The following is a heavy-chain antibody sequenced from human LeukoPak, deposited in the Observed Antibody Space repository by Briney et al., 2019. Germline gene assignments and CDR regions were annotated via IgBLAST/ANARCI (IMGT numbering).Heavy chain of an antibody. J-gene: IGHJ4*01. CDR3: ARDGGLDY. CDR2: INPNSGDT. CDR1: GDTFIGFY. V-gene: IGHV1-2*02. Sequence: GASVKDSCKASGDTFIGFYIHWVRQAPGQGLEWMGWINPNSGDTDYAQKFQGRVTMTRDTSISTAYMEVNRLTSDDTAVYYCARDGGLDYWGHGTPVTVSS. D-gene: IGHD3-16*01.